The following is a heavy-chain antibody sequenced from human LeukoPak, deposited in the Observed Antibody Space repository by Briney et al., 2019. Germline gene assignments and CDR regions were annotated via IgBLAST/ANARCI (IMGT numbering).Heavy chain of an antibody. CDR2: ISCSGGST. V-gene: IGHV3-23*01. Sequence: GGSLRLSCAASGFTFSSYAMSWVRQAPGKGLEWVSAISCSGGSTYYADSVKGRFTISRDNSKNTLYLQMNSLRAEDTAVYYCAKDPSRYKWEPRDFDYWGQGTLVTVSS. CDR3: AKDPSRYKWEPRDFDY. D-gene: IGHD1-26*01. J-gene: IGHJ4*02. CDR1: GFTFSSYA.